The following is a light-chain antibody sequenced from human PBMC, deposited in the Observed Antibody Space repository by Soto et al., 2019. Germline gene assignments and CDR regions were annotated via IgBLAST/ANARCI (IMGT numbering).Light chain of an antibody. CDR2: GAS. Sequence: EIVLTQSPGTLSLSPGERATPSCRASQSVSSNLAWYQQKPGQAPRLLIYGASTRATGIPARFSGSGSGTDFTLTISSLEPEDFAVYYCQQRSNWPTFGQGTRLEIK. V-gene: IGKV3-11*01. CDR3: QQRSNWPT. CDR1: QSVSSN. J-gene: IGKJ5*01.